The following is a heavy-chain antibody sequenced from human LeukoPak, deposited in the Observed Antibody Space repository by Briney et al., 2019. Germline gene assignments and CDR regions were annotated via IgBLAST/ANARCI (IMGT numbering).Heavy chain of an antibody. CDR2: INHSGST. D-gene: IGHD5-24*01. CDR3: ARGVSRDGYIY. V-gene: IGHV4-34*01. J-gene: IGHJ4*02. CDR1: GGSFSGYY. Sequence: PSETLSLTCAVYGGSFSGYYWSWIRQPPGKGLEWIGEINHSGSTNYNPSLKGRVTISVDTSKNQFSLKLSSVTAADTAVYYCARGVSRDGYIYWGQGTLVTVSS.